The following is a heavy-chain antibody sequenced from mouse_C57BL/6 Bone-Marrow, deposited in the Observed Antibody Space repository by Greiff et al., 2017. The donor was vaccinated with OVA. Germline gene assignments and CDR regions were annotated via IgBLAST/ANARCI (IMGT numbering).Heavy chain of an antibody. V-gene: IGHV1-19*01. J-gene: IGHJ1*03. CDR1: GYKFTDYY. D-gene: IGHD2-3*01. CDR2: INPYNGGT. CDR3: ARRGLLLTYWYFDV. Sequence: EVQLQQSGPVLVKPGASVKMSCKASGYKFTDYYMNWVKQSHGKSLEWIGVINPYNGGTSYNQKFKGKATLTVDKSSSTAYMELNSLTSEDSAVYYFARRGLLLTYWYFDVWGTGTTVTVSS.